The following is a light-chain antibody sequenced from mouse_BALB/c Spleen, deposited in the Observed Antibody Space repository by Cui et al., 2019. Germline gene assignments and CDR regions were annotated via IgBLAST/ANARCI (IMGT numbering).Light chain of an antibody. CDR2: DTS. CDR1: SSVSY. Sequence: ENVLTQSPALMSASPGEKVIMTCSASSSVSYMHWYQQKSSTSPKLWIYDTSKLASGVPGRFSGSGSGNSYSLTISSMEAEDVATYYCFQGSGYPLTFGSGTKLEIK. CDR3: FQGSGYPLT. J-gene: IGKJ4*01. V-gene: IGKV4-63*01.